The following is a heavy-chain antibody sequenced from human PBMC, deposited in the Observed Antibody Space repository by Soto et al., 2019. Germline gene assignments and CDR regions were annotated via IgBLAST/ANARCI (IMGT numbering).Heavy chain of an antibody. CDR3: ARDVAAAGTRYFQH. CDR2: IWYDGSNK. J-gene: IGHJ1*01. Sequence: GGSLRLSCAASGFTFSSYGMHWVRQAPGKGLEWVAVIWYDGSNKYYADSVKGRFTISRDNSKNTLYLQMNSLRAEDTAVYYCARDVAAAGTRYFQHWGQGTLVTVSS. V-gene: IGHV3-33*01. CDR1: GFTFSSYG. D-gene: IGHD6-13*01.